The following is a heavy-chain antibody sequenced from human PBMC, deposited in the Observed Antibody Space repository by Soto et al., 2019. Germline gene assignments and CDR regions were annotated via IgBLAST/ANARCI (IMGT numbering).Heavy chain of an antibody. CDR1: GFSVSSNY. J-gene: IGHJ4*02. V-gene: IGHV3-66*01. CDR3: AGTSSLDY. CDR2: IYSGGST. D-gene: IGHD3-10*01. Sequence: EVQLVESGGGLVQPGGSLRLSCASSGFSVSSNYMTWVRQAPGKGLEWVSLIYSGGSTYYADSVKGRFTISRDNSKNTVYLQMNRLGAEDTAVYYCAGTSSLDYWGQGTLVTVSS.